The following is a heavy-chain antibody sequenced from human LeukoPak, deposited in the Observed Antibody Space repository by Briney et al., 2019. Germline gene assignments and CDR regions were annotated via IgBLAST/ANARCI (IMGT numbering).Heavy chain of an antibody. CDR2: IKSKTDGGTT. CDR1: RFTFSNVW. D-gene: IGHD4-17*01. V-gene: IGHV3-15*01. J-gene: IGHJ1*01. Sequence: GGSLRLSCAASRFTFSNVWMSWVRQAPGKGLEWVGRIKSKTDGGTTDYAAPVKGRFTISRDDSKNTLYLQMNSLKTEDTAVYYCTTSPRRAAVTTDWGQCTLVTLCS. CDR3: TTSPRRAAVTTD.